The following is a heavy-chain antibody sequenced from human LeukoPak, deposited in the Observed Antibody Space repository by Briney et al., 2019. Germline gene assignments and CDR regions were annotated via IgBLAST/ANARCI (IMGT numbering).Heavy chain of an antibody. CDR1: GYTFTNFW. Sequence: GESLKISCKGSGYTFTNFWIGWVRQMPGEGLEWMGIIFPGDSDTRYSPSFQGQVTISVDKSIGTAYLQWNRLKASDTATYYCARPARPAITVAAYDYWGQGTLVTVSS. V-gene: IGHV5-51*01. CDR3: ARPARPAITVAAYDY. D-gene: IGHD6-19*01. J-gene: IGHJ4*02. CDR2: IFPGDSDT.